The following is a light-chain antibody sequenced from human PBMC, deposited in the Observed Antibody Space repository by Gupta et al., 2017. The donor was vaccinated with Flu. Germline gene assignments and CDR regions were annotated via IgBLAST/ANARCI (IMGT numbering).Light chain of an antibody. V-gene: IGLV3-19*01. J-gene: IGLJ1*01. CDR1: SLRSSY. CDR2: GKN. Sequence: LGQTVLITCQGDSLRSSYAAWYQQRAGQAPVLVIFGKNNRPSGIPDRFSSSSSGNTASLTITDAQAEEEADYYCNSRDSSGDHVFGTGTKVTVL. CDR3: NSRDSSGDHV.